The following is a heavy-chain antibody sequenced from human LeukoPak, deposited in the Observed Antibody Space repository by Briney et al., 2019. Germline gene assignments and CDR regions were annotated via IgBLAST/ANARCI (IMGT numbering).Heavy chain of an antibody. CDR3: ARDLEAAAGTDGAFDI. D-gene: IGHD6-13*01. CDR1: GFTFSTYE. J-gene: IGHJ3*02. V-gene: IGHV3-48*02. CDR2: ISSSSSTI. Sequence: GGSLRLSCAASGFTFSTYEMNWVRQAPGKGLEWVSYISSSSSTIYYADSVKGRFTISRDNAKNSLYLQMNSLRDEDTAVYYCARDLEAAAGTDGAFDIWGQGTMVTVSS.